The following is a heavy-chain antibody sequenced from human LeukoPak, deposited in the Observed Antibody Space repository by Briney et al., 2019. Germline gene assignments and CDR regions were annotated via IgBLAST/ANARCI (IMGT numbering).Heavy chain of an antibody. CDR1: GFTFSSYA. CDR3: AKDSSSWFDAFDI. Sequence: GGSLRLSCAASGFTFSSYAMSWVRQAPGKGLEWVSGISWNSGSIGYADSVKGRITISRDNAKNSLYLQMNSLRAEDTALYYCAKDSSSWFDAFDIWGQGTMVTVSS. J-gene: IGHJ3*02. D-gene: IGHD6-13*01. V-gene: IGHV3-9*01. CDR2: ISWNSGSI.